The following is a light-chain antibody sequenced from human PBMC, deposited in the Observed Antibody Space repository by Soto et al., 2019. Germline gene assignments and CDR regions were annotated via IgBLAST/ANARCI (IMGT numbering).Light chain of an antibody. J-gene: IGKJ1*01. V-gene: IGKV1-39*01. CDR2: DAS. CDR1: HSISSY. CDR3: QQRNNWPPTWT. Sequence: DIQMTQSPSSLSASVGDRVTITCRASHSISSYLNWYQQKPGKAPKLLIYDASSLESGVPSRFSGSVSVTEFTLTISSLEPGDFAVYYCQQRNNWPPTWTFGQGTKVDIK.